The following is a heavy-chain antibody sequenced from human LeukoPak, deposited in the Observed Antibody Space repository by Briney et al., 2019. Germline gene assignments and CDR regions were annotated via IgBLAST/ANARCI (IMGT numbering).Heavy chain of an antibody. V-gene: IGHV3-74*01. CDR1: GFTFNSYC. D-gene: IGHD4-11*01. CDR2: INSDGSST. J-gene: IGHJ3*01. CDR3: AQMYYSNWGAFDV. Sequence: GGSLRLSCAASGFTFNSYCMHWVRQAPGKGLVWVSRINSDGSSTSYADSVKGRFTISRDNSKNTLYLQMNSLRAEDTAVYYCAQMYYSNWGAFDVWGQGTMVTVSS.